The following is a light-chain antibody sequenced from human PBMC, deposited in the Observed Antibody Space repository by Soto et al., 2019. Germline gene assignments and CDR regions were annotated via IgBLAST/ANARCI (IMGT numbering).Light chain of an antibody. CDR2: GAT. CDR3: QQYGSSPLT. V-gene: IGKV3-20*01. Sequence: EIVLTQSPGTLSLSPGERATLSCRASQSVNNNYLAWYQQKPGQAPRLVMFGATSRATGIPDRFSGSGSGTDSTLTITRLEPEDFAVYHCQQYGSSPLTFGGGTKVDIK. J-gene: IGKJ4*01. CDR1: QSVNNNY.